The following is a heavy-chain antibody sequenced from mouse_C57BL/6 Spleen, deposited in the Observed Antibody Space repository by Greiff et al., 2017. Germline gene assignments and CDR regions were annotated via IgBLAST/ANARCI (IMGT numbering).Heavy chain of an antibody. V-gene: IGHV1-19*01. CDR1: GYTFTDYY. Sequence: VQLKQSGPVLVKPGASVKMSCKASGYTFTDYYMNWVKQSHGKSLEWIGVINPYNGGTSYNQKFKGKATLTVDKSSSTAYMELNSLTSEDSAVYYCARSGSSSAWFAYWGQGTLVTVSA. D-gene: IGHD1-1*01. CDR2: INPYNGGT. CDR3: ARSGSSSAWFAY. J-gene: IGHJ3*01.